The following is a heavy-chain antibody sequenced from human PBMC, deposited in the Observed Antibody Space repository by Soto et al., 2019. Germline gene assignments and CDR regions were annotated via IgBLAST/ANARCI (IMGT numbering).Heavy chain of an antibody. D-gene: IGHD1-7*01. CDR3: TTRNSLELEGSDAFDI. V-gene: IGHV3-15*01. CDR2: IKSKTDGGTT. J-gene: IGHJ3*02. Sequence: GGSLRLSCAASGFTFSNAWMSWVRQAPGKGLEWVGRIKSKTDGGTTDYAAPVKGRFTISRDDSKNTLYLQMNSLKTEDTAVYYCTTRNSLELEGSDAFDIWGQGTMVTVSS. CDR1: GFTFSNAW.